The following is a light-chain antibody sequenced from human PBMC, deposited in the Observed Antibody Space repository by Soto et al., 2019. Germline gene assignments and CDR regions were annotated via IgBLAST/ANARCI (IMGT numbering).Light chain of an antibody. V-gene: IGKV1-39*01. J-gene: IGKJ1*01. Sequence: IQMTQSPSTLSASVGDRVTITCRASQSIGSGLAWYQQKPGTAPKLLIHDVSSLESGVPSRFSGSGSGTDFTLTISSLQPEDFATYYCQQSYSTPPTFGQGTKVDI. CDR2: DVS. CDR1: QSIGSG. CDR3: QQSYSTPPT.